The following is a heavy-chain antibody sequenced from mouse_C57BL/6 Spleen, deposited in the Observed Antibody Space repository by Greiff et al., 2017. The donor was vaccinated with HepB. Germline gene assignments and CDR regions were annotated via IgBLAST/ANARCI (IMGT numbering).Heavy chain of an antibody. CDR2: IDPEDGET. D-gene: IGHD1-1*01. CDR3: ASNYYGSSPHWYFDV. Sequence: EVKLQESGAELVKPGASVKLSCTASGFNIKDYYMHWVKQRTEQGLEWIGRIDPEDGETKYAPKFQGKATITADTSSNTAYLQLSSLTSEDTAVYYCASNYYGSSPHWYFDVWGTGTTVTVSS. CDR1: GFNIKDYY. V-gene: IGHV14-2*01. J-gene: IGHJ1*03.